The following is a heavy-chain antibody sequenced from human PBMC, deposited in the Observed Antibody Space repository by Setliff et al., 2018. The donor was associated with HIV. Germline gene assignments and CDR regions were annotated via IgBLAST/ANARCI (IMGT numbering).Heavy chain of an antibody. J-gene: IGHJ6*03. Sequence: GGSLRLSCAASRFTFSDYYMTWIRKAPGKGLEWISYISGSGTTKYYAESVKGRFTISRDNAKDSLYLQMNTLRAEDTAMYYCARLTLLRGLTITYMDVGGKGTTVTVSS. CDR1: RFTFSDYY. V-gene: IGHV3-11*04. D-gene: IGHD3-10*01. CDR2: ISGSGTTK. CDR3: ARLTLLRGLTITYMDV.